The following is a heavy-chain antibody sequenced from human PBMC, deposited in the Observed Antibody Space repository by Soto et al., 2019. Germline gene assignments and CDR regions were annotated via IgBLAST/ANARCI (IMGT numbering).Heavy chain of an antibody. CDR2: ISGSGGST. J-gene: IGHJ4*02. CDR3: AKDPWVQLWLPYFDY. CDR1: GFTFSSYA. V-gene: IGHV3-23*01. Sequence: GGSLRLSCAASGFTFSSYAMSWVRQAPGKGLEWVSAISGSGGSTYYADSVKGRFTISRDNSKNTLYLQMNSLRAEDTAVYYCAKDPWVQLWLPYFDYWGQGTLVTVSS. D-gene: IGHD5-18*01.